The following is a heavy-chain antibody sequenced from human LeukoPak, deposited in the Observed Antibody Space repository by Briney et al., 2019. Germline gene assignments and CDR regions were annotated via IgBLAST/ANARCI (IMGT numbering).Heavy chain of an antibody. D-gene: IGHD2-2*01. Sequence: SQTLSLTCAISGDSVSSNSVTWNWIRQSPSRGLEWLGRTYYRSTWYNDCAVSVRGRITVNPDTSKSQFSPHLNSVTPEDTAVYYCARRLTQYDCFDPWGQGILVTVSS. CDR2: TYYRSTWYN. V-gene: IGHV6-1*01. J-gene: IGHJ5*02. CDR3: ARRLTQYDCFDP. CDR1: GDSVSSNSVT.